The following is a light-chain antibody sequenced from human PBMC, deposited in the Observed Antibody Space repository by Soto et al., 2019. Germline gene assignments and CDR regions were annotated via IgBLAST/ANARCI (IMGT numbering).Light chain of an antibody. CDR3: QQSYSTPRTLT. CDR2: AAS. Sequence: DIQMTPSPSSLSASVGARFTITCRASQSISSYLNWYQQKPGKAPKLLIYAASRLQSGVPSRFSGSGSGTDFTHTIRSLQPEDFATYYCQQSYSTPRTLTFGGGTKVEIK. J-gene: IGKJ4*01. CDR1: QSISSY. V-gene: IGKV1-39*01.